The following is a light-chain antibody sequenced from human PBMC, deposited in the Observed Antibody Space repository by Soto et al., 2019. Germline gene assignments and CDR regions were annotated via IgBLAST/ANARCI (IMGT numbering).Light chain of an antibody. CDR1: QSVTVNS. J-gene: IGKJ3*01. CDR2: AAS. Sequence: EILLTQSPSTLSLSPGEGVTLSCRASQSVTVNSLAWYRQKPGQAPRLLIYAASTRDTAVPDRFTGSGSGTDFALTISRLEPEDFAVYYCQQYGDSPLTFGPGTKVDIK. V-gene: IGKV3-20*01. CDR3: QQYGDSPLT.